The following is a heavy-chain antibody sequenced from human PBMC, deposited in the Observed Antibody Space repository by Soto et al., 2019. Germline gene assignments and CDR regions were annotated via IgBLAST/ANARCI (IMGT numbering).Heavy chain of an antibody. J-gene: IGHJ5*02. CDR2: INPSGGST. V-gene: IGHV1-46*01. CDR3: ARILPPYCFDA. CDR1: GYTFTSYY. Sequence: QVQLVQSGAEVKKPGASVKVSCKASGYTFTSYYMHWVRQAPGQGLEWMGIINPSGGSTSYAQKSQGRVTMTRNTSTSKVNVELSCLSSGDTAVYYCARILPPYCFDAWGQGTQVTVSS.